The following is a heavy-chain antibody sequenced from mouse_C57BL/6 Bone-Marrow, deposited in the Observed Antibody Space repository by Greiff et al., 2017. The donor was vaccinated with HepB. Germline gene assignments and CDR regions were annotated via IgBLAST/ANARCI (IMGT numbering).Heavy chain of an antibody. CDR2: IHPNSGGT. D-gene: IGHD1-1*01. V-gene: IGHV1-64*01. Sequence: QVHVKQPGAELVKPGASVKLSCKASGYTFTSYWMHWVKQRPGQGLEWIGMIHPNSGGTNYNEKFKSKATLTVDKSSSTAYMQLSSLTSEDSAVYYCARGDYGSFYYAMDYWGQGTSVTVSS. CDR1: GYTFTSYW. CDR3: ARGDYGSFYYAMDY. J-gene: IGHJ4*01.